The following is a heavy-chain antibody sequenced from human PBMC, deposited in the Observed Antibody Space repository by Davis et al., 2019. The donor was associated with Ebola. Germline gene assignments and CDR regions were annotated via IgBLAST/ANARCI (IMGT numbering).Heavy chain of an antibody. CDR3: AKDTWGSRLYYFDY. CDR2: IMSNAGRT. V-gene: IGHV3-23*01. J-gene: IGHJ4*02. Sequence: GGSLRLSCAVSGFTFSNYAMSWVRQAPGKGLEWVSGIMSNAGRTYYADSVKGRFTISRDNSRNTLYLQMNSLRAEDTAVYYCAKDTWGSRLYYFDYWGQGTLVTVSS. D-gene: IGHD7-27*01. CDR1: GFTFSNYA.